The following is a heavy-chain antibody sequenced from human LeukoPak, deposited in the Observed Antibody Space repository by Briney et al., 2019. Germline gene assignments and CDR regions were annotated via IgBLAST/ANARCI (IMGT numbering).Heavy chain of an antibody. Sequence: SETLSLTCAVYGGSFSGYYWSWIRQPPGKGLEWIGYIYYSGSTNYNPSLKSRVTISVDTSKNQFSLKLSSVTAADTAVYYCAREAYCGGDCYSGFDYWGQGTLVTVSS. D-gene: IGHD2-21*02. CDR2: IYYSGST. CDR1: GGSFSGYY. J-gene: IGHJ4*02. V-gene: IGHV4-59*01. CDR3: AREAYCGGDCYSGFDY.